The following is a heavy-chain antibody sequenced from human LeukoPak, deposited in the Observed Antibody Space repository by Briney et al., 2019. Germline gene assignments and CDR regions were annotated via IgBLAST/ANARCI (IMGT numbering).Heavy chain of an antibody. J-gene: IGHJ6*04. D-gene: IGHD2-2*03. V-gene: IGHV4-34*01. CDR2: INHSGST. CDR1: GGSFSGYY. Sequence: TSETLSLTCAVYGGSFSGYYWSWIRQPPGKGLEWIGEINHSGSTNYNPSLKSRVTISVDTSKNQFSLKLSSVTAANTAVYYCARDRRGYCSSTSCLRYYYYYGMDVWGEGTTVTVSS. CDR3: ARDRRGYCSSTSCLRYYYYYGMDV.